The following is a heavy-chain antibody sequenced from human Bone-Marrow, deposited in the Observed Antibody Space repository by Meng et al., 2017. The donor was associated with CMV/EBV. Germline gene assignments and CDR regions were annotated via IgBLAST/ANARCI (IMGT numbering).Heavy chain of an antibody. Sequence: SVKVSCKASGGTFSSYAISWVRQAPGQGLEWMGGIIPIFGTANYAQKVQGRVTITTDESTSTAYMELSSLRSEDTAVYYCARPRGTVTTYVVENYYYGMDVWGQGTTVTVSS. CDR3: ARPRGTVTTYVVENYYYGMDV. V-gene: IGHV1-69*05. CDR2: IIPIFGTA. J-gene: IGHJ6*02. D-gene: IGHD4-17*01. CDR1: GGTFSSYA.